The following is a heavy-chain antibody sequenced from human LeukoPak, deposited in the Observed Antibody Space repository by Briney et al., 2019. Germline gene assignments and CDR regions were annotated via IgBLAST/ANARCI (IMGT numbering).Heavy chain of an antibody. J-gene: IGHJ4*02. V-gene: IGHV3-48*04. Sequence: GGSLRLSCVGSGFIFNEYSLNWVRQAPGKGPEWVSYISSRSSTMYYADSVKGRFTISRDNAKNSLYLQMNSLRAEDTALYYCAKSGRPSGYCSGGSCALRGGYFDYWGQGTLVTVSS. D-gene: IGHD2-15*01. CDR1: GFIFNEYS. CDR3: AKSGRPSGYCSGGSCALRGGYFDY. CDR2: ISSRSSTM.